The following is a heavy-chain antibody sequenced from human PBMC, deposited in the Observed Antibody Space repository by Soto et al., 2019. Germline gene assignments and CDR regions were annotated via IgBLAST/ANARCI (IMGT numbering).Heavy chain of an antibody. CDR2: ISTSGTTI. CDR3: VRFGGAAAGPGDY. V-gene: IGHV3-48*03. CDR1: EFTFSSYE. D-gene: IGHD6-13*01. J-gene: IGHJ4*02. Sequence: GALRLSCVVSEFTFSSYEMNWVRQAPGKGLEWVSYISTSGTTIYYTDSVKGRFTISRDNAKKSLYLQMNSLRAEDTAVYYCVRFGGAAAGPGDYWGQGTLVTVSS.